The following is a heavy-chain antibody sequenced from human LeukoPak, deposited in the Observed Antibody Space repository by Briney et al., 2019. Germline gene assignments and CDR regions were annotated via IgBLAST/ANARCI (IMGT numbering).Heavy chain of an antibody. J-gene: IGHJ4*02. CDR2: IGSSGTLM. D-gene: IGHD5-12*01. Sequence: PGGSLRLSCAASGFTFSNYEMKWVRQAPGEGLEWVSYIGSSGTLMYYADSVKGRFTISRDNAKNSLYLQMNSLRAEDTAIYYCARGRGYRDYDRPLDYWGQGTLVTVSS. V-gene: IGHV3-48*03. CDR3: ARGRGYRDYDRPLDY. CDR1: GFTFSNYE.